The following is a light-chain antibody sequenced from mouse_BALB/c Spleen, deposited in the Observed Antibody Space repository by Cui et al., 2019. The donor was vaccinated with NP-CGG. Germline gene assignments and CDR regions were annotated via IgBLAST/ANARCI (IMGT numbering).Light chain of an antibody. CDR2: SIS. CDR3: QQWSSNPRT. J-gene: IGKJ1*01. CDR1: SSVSSSY. V-gene: IGKV4-79*01. Sequence: QIVFTQSPAIMSASPGERVTMTCSASSSVSSSYLYWYQQKSGSSPKLWIYSISNLASGVPARFSGSGSGTSYSLTINSMEAEDAATYYCQQWSSNPRTFGGGTKLEIK.